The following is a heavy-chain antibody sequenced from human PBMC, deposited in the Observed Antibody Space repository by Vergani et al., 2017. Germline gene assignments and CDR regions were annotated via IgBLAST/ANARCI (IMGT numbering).Heavy chain of an antibody. Sequence: QVQLVQSGAEVKKPGASVKVSCKASGYTFTSYYMHWVRQAPGQGLEWMGIINPSGGSTSYAKKFQGRVTMTRDTSTSTVYMELSSLRSEDTAVYYCASMLLLVYYYYYMDVWGKGTTVTVSS. CDR1: GYTFTSYY. CDR3: ASMLLLVYYYYYMDV. J-gene: IGHJ6*03. V-gene: IGHV1-46*01. D-gene: IGHD2-8*02. CDR2: INPSGGST.